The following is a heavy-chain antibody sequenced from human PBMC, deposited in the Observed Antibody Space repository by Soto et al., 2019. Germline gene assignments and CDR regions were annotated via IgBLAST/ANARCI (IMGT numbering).Heavy chain of an antibody. J-gene: IGHJ4*02. D-gene: IGHD6-19*01. CDR1: GFTFSSYG. Sequence: PGGSLRLSCAASGFTFSSYGMHWVRQAPGKGLEWVAVIWYDGSNKYYADSVKGRFTISRDNSKNTLYLQMNSLRAEDTAVYYCARVDDSMAVDYWGQGTLVTVSS. CDR2: IWYDGSNK. CDR3: ARVDDSMAVDY. V-gene: IGHV3-33*01.